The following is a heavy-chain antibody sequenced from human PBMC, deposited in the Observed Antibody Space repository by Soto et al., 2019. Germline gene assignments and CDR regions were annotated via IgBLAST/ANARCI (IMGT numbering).Heavy chain of an antibody. CDR1: GGSISSGGYY. V-gene: IGHV4-31*03. J-gene: IGHJ5*02. CDR3: AKDGGDYGDVYNWFDP. CDR2: ISYSGST. D-gene: IGHD4-17*01. Sequence: QVQLQESGPGLVKPSQTLSLTCTVSGGSISSGGYYWSWIRQHPGKGLEWIGYISYSGSTYYIPSLKSRVTISVDTSKNQFSLKLSSVTAADTAVYYCAKDGGDYGDVYNWFDPWGQGTLVTVSS.